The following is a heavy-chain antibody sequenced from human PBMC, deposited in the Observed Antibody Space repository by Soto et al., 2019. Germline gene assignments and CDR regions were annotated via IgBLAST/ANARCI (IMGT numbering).Heavy chain of an antibody. Sequence: QVQLQESGPGLVKPSQTLSLTCTVSGGSISSGDYYWSWIRQPPGKGLEWIGYIDYSGSTYYNPSLGSRVTISVDTTTNQLSLTLSSVTAADTAVYYCASKPVTDYYVSEGNWFDPWGQGTLVTVSS. CDR3: ASKPVTDYYVSEGNWFDP. CDR2: IDYSGST. D-gene: IGHD3-22*01. J-gene: IGHJ5*02. V-gene: IGHV4-30-4*01. CDR1: GGSISSGDYY.